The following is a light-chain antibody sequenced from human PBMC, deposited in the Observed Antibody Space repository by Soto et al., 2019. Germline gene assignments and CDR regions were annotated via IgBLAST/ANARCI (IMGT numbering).Light chain of an antibody. CDR2: WAS. V-gene: IGKV4-1*01. CDR3: QQYYRTSS. CDR1: QSVLYSSNNKNY. Sequence: DIVMTQSPDSLAVSLGERATINCKSSQSVLYSSNNKNYLAWYQQKPGQPPKLLIYWASTRESGVPDRFSGSGSGTDFTLTISSRQAEDVAVYYCQQYYRTSSFGQGTKVEIK. J-gene: IGKJ1*01.